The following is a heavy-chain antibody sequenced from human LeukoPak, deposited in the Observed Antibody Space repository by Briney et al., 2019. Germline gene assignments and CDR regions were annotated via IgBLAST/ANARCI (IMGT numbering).Heavy chain of an antibody. CDR3: ARDFSMVRGVIDY. CDR2: ITSRGSTI. J-gene: IGHJ4*02. D-gene: IGHD3-10*01. V-gene: IGHV3-48*03. CDR1: GFSFDDYA. Sequence: GGSLRLSCAASGFSFDDYAMNWVRQAPGKGLEWVSYITSRGSTIYYADSVKGRFTMSRDNAKNSLYLQMNSLRAEDTAVYYCARDFSMVRGVIDYWGQGTLVTVSS.